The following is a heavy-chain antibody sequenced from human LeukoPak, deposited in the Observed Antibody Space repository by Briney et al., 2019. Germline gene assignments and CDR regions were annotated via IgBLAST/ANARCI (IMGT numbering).Heavy chain of an antibody. CDR2: INHSGST. D-gene: IGHD4-17*01. CDR3: AREPHYGTGYDY. J-gene: IGHJ4*02. V-gene: IGHV4-34*01. Sequence: PSETLSLTCAVYGVSFSGYYWSWIRQPPGKGLEWIGEINHSGSTNYNPSLKSRVTISVDTSKNQFSLKLSSVTAADTAVYYCAREPHYGTGYDYWGQGTLVTVSS. CDR1: GVSFSGYY.